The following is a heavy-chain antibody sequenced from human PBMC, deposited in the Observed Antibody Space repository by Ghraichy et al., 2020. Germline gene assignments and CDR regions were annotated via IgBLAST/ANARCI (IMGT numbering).Heavy chain of an antibody. J-gene: IGHJ5*02. D-gene: IGHD2-15*01. CDR3: ARDIVMMISASPAFDR. V-gene: IGHV3-49*04. CDR2: IRSKAYGETS. CDR1: GFTFGDYA. Sequence: GESLNISCSGSGFTFGDYAMGWVRQAPGKGLEWLGFIRSKAYGETSDIAASVEDSFSISRDDPKNITYLEMSSLKIADTAVYFCARDIVMMISASPAFDRLAQGTLVTVSS.